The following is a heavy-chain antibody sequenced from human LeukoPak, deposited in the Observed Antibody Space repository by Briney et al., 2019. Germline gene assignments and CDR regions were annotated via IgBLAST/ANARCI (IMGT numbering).Heavy chain of an antibody. CDR1: GYTFTSYG. D-gene: IGHD4-23*01. Sequence: GASVKVSCKASGYTFTSYGISWVRQAPGQGLEWMGWISAYNGNTNYAQKLQGRVTMTTDTSTSTAYMELRSLRSDDTAVYYCARATVVTTRTYYFDYWGQGTLVTVSS. CDR3: ARATVVTTRTYYFDY. CDR2: ISAYNGNT. V-gene: IGHV1-18*01. J-gene: IGHJ4*02.